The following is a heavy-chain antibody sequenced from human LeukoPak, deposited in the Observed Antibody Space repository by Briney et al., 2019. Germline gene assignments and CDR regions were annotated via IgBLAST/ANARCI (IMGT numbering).Heavy chain of an antibody. CDR3: ARDLYSGYEGYFDC. J-gene: IGHJ4*02. D-gene: IGHD5-12*01. CDR1: GFTFSSYA. V-gene: IGHV3-64*01. Sequence: GGSLRLSCAASGFTFSSYAMHWVRQAPGKGLEYVSAISSNGGSTYYANSVKGRFTISRDNSKNTLYLQMGSLRAEDMAVYYCARDLYSGYEGYFDCWGQGTLVTVSS. CDR2: ISSNGGST.